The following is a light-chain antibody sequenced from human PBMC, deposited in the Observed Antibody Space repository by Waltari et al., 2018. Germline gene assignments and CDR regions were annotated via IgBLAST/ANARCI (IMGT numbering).Light chain of an antibody. J-gene: IGLJ2*01. Sequence: QSALTQPAPVSGSPGQSITISCTGTSSDVGSYNLFSWYQPHPGKAPKLMIYEGSKRPSGVSKRVSGSKSGKTASLTIAGLQAGDEADYYCCSDAGSSSAVFGGGTKLTVL. V-gene: IGLV2-23*01. CDR1: SSDVGSYNL. CDR3: CSDAGSSSAV. CDR2: EGS.